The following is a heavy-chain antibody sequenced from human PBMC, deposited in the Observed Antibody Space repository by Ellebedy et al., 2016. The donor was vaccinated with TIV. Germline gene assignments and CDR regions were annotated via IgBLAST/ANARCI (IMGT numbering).Heavy chain of an antibody. CDR2: INPSGGDT. J-gene: IGHJ6*02. CDR3: ARGPNYGLDV. V-gene: IGHV1-46*01. Sequence: AASVKVSCKPSAYTFTDYHFNWVRQAPGQGLEWMGIINPSGGDTTYPQKFQGRVTMTSDTSTSTVYIELSSLRSEDTAVYYCARGPNYGLDVWGQGTTVTVSS. CDR1: AYTFTDYH.